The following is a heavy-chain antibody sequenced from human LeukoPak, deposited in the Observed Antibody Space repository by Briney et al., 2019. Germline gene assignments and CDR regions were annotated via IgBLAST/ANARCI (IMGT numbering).Heavy chain of an antibody. J-gene: IGHJ6*02. CDR1: GGSFSGYY. Sequence: SETLSLTCAVYGGSFSGYYWSWIRQPPGKGLEWIGEINHSGSTNYNPSLKSRVTISVDTSKNQFSLKLSSVTAADTAVYYCARSQYCSGGSCHGRYYYYGMDVWGQGTTVTVSS. CDR3: ARSQYCSGGSCHGRYYYYGMDV. V-gene: IGHV4-34*01. D-gene: IGHD2-15*01. CDR2: INHSGST.